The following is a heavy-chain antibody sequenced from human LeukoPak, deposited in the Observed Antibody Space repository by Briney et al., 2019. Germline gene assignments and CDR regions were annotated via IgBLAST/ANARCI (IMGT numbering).Heavy chain of an antibody. D-gene: IGHD3-22*01. J-gene: IGHJ4*02. CDR2: IYYSGST. CDR3: ARVGPYYYDSSGQTLDY. Sequence: SEALSLTCTVSGGSISSYYWSWIRQPAGKGLEWIGYIYYSGSTNYNPSLKSRVTISVDTSKNQFSLKLSSVTAADTAVYYCARVGPYYYDSSGQTLDYWGQGTLVTVSS. CDR1: GGSISSYY. V-gene: IGHV4-59*01.